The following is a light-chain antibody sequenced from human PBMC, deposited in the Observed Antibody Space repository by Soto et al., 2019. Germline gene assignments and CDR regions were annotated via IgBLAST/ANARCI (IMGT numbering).Light chain of an antibody. J-gene: IGLJ1*01. CDR3: CSYAGISTFYV. Sequence: QFALTQPASVSGSPGQSITISCTGTSSDVGSYNLVSWYQQHPGKAPKLMIYGVNKRPSGVSNRFSGSKSGNTASLTISGLQAEDEADYYCCSYAGISTFYVFGAGTKVTVL. CDR2: GVN. CDR1: SSDVGSYNL. V-gene: IGLV2-23*02.